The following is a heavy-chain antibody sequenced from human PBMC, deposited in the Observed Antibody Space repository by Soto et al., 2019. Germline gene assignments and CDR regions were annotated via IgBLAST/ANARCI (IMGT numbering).Heavy chain of an antibody. J-gene: IGHJ6*02. CDR3: AREIATAGTDYYYYGMDV. CDR1: GYTFTSYY. V-gene: IGHV1-46*01. D-gene: IGHD6-13*01. CDR2: INPSGGST. Sequence: ASVKVSCKASGYTFTSYYMHWVRQAPGQGLEWMGIINPSGGSTSYAQKFQGRVTMTRDTSTSTVYMELSGLRSEDTAVYYCAREIATAGTDYYYYGMDVWGQGTTVTVSS.